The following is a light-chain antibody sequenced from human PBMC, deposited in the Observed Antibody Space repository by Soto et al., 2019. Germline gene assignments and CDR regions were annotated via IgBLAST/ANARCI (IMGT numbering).Light chain of an antibody. J-gene: IGKJ1*01. V-gene: IGKV3-20*01. CDR1: HSVRSSY. CDR3: QQYSTYTPRT. Sequence: EIVMTQSPATLSVSPGEGATLSCRASHSVRSSYLAWYQQKPGQAPRLLIWGGSNRATGIPDRFSGSGSGTDFTLTISSLQPDDFATYYCQQYSTYTPRTFGQGTKVDIK. CDR2: GGS.